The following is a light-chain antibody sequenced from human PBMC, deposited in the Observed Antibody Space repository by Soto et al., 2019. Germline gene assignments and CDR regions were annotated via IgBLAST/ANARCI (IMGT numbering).Light chain of an antibody. CDR2: KAS. V-gene: IGKV1-5*03. Sequence: IQVTQSPSTLSASVGDRVNITCRASQSLGNWLAWYQQTPGKAPNLPIYKASSLKSGVPSRFSGSGSGTEFTLPISSLQADDFAPYYCQQYNRYSWTFGQGTKVDIK. J-gene: IGKJ1*01. CDR3: QQYNRYSWT. CDR1: QSLGNW.